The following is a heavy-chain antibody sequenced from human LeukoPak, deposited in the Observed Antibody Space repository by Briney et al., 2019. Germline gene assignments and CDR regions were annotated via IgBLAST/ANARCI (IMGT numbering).Heavy chain of an antibody. CDR1: GFTFSSYA. J-gene: IGHJ4*02. CDR2: ISYDGSNK. CDR3: VGTAMVKGFFDY. V-gene: IGHV3-30*14. D-gene: IGHD5-18*01. Sequence: GRSLRLSCAASGFTFSSYAMHWVRQAPGKGLEWVAVISYDGSNKYYADSVKGRFTISRDNSKNTLYLQMSSLRAEDTAVYYCVGTAMVKGFFDYWGQGTLVTVSS.